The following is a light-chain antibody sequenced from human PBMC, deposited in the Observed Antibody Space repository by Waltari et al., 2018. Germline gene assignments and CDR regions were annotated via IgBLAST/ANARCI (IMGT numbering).Light chain of an antibody. CDR2: DVS. V-gene: IGLV2-14*03. Sequence: QSALTQPASVSGSPGQSITISCTGTSPDVGGYNSVSWYQHHPDKAPKLMIYDVSDRPSGVSNRFSGSKSGNTASLTISGLQAEDEAEYYCTSYATGSSYIFGGGTKVTVL. J-gene: IGLJ1*01. CDR3: TSYATGSSYI. CDR1: SPDVGGYNS.